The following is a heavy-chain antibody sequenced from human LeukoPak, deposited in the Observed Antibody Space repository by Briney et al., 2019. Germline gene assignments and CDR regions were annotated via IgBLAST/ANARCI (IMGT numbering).Heavy chain of an antibody. D-gene: IGHD2-15*01. Sequence: ASVKVSCKVSGYSLTELSMHWVRQAPGKGLEWMGGFYPEAGKTIYAQNLHGRLTVTDDTSTDTAYMQLSSLRSEDTAVYYCATDMVGYCGGVTCYSEAYWGQGTLVTVSS. CDR3: ATDMVGYCGGVTCYSEAY. V-gene: IGHV1-24*01. CDR2: FYPEAGKT. CDR1: GYSLTELS. J-gene: IGHJ4*02.